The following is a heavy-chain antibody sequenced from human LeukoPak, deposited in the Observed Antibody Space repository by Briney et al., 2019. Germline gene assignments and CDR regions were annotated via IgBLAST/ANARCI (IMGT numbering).Heavy chain of an antibody. Sequence: PGGSLRLSRAASGFTFSSYWMMWVRQAPGKGLEGVANTNDDGSDANYVDSVKGRFTVSRDNAKNSLYLQLNSLRAEDTAVYYCATRYCTIAACRASSHHCFDDWGKGTTVIVSS. CDR1: GFTFSSYW. V-gene: IGHV3-7*01. D-gene: IGHD2-8*01. CDR3: ATRYCTIAACRASSHHCFDD. J-gene: IGHJ6*04. CDR2: TNDDGSDA.